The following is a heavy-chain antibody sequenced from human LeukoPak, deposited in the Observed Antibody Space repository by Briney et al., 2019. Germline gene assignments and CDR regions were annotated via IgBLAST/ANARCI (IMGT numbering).Heavy chain of an antibody. V-gene: IGHV1-18*01. D-gene: IGHD3-10*01. Sequence: ASVKVSCKASGYTFTSYGISWVRQAPGQGLEWMGWISAYNGNTNYAQKLQGRVTMTTDTSTSTAYMELRSLRSDDTAVYYCARLPPDYYGSGSLDYYYYYYMDVWGKGTTVTVSS. CDR2: ISAYNGNT. CDR3: ARLPPDYYGSGSLDYYYYYYMDV. CDR1: GYTFTSYG. J-gene: IGHJ6*03.